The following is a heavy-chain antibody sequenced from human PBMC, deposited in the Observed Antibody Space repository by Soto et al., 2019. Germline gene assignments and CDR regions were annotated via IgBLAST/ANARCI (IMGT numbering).Heavy chain of an antibody. J-gene: IGHJ5*02. CDR2: IIPIFGTA. CDR1: GGTFSSYA. Sequence: SVKVSCKASGGTFSSYAISWVRQAPGQGLEWMGEIIPIFGTANYAQKFQGRVTITADESTSTAYIELSSLRSEDTAVYYCATDRCYSSGYYPYWFDPWGQGTLVTVSS. D-gene: IGHD3-22*01. V-gene: IGHV1-69*13. CDR3: ATDRCYSSGYYPYWFDP.